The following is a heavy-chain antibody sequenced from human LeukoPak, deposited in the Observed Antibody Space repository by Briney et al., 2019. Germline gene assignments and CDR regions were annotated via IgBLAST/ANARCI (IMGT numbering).Heavy chain of an antibody. Sequence: PRGSLTLSCAATGFTLRSHAMSWVRQPPSKGLEWVSAVGGSGGSADYVDSVKGRFTISRDNSKNTLYLQMNSLRADDTAVYYCAKQMSTVTFTPFDYWGQGTLVTVSS. CDR2: VGGSGGSA. CDR3: AKQMSTVTFTPFDY. V-gene: IGHV3-23*01. J-gene: IGHJ4*02. D-gene: IGHD3-16*01. CDR1: GFTLRSHA.